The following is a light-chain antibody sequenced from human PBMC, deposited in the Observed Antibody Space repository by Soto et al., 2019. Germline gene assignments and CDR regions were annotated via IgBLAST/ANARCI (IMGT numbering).Light chain of an antibody. J-gene: IGLJ2*01. CDR3: SSYTTSGSLV. V-gene: IGLV2-14*01. CDR1: SSDGGGYNY. CDR2: DVS. Sequence: QSVLTQPASVSGSPGQSITISCTGTSSDGGGYNYVSWYQQHPGKAPKLMIYDVSNRPSGVSNRFSGSKSGNTASLTISGRQAEDEADYYCSSYTTSGSLVFGGGTKLTVL.